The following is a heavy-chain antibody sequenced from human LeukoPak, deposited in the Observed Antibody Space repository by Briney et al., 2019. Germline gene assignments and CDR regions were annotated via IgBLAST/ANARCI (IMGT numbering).Heavy chain of an antibody. CDR3: AASTGNKDFDD. V-gene: IGHV3-66*02. J-gene: IGHJ4*02. CDR1: GVTASSKY. CDR2: IYNGGST. Sequence: GVSLRLSCAVSGVTASSKYMSWVRQAPGKGLEWVSVIYNGGSTYYADFVKGRFTISRDNSRNTLYLQMNSLRAEDTALYYCAASTGNKDFDDWGQGTLVTVSS. D-gene: IGHD2-8*02.